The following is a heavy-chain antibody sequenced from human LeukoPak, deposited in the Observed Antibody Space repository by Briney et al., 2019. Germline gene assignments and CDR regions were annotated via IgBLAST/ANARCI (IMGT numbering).Heavy chain of an antibody. J-gene: IGHJ4*02. CDR2: TSYDGTKN. D-gene: IGHD5-18*01. CDR1: GFTFSSYG. CDR3: ARLGEDSYGYQTDFDY. V-gene: IGHV3-30*03. Sequence: PGGSLRLSCAASGFTFSSYGMHWVRQAPGKGLDCVAFTSYDGTKNYYADSVKGRFTISRDNSKNTLFLQMNSLRPEDTAVYYCARLGEDSYGYQTDFDYWGQGTLVTVSS.